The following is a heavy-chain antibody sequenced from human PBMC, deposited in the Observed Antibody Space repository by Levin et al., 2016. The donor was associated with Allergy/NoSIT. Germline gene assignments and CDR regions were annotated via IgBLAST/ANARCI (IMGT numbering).Heavy chain of an antibody. CDR3: ARRYSSGWYVDY. V-gene: IGHV5-10-1*01. J-gene: IGHJ4*02. CDR2: IDPSDSYT. D-gene: IGHD6-19*01. Sequence: VRQMPGKGLEWMGRIDPSDSYTNYSPSFQGHVTISADKSISTAYLQWSSLKASDTAMYYCARRYSSGWYVDYWGQGTLVTVSS.